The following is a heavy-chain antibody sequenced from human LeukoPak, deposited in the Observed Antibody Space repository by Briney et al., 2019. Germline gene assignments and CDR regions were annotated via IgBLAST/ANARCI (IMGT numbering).Heavy chain of an antibody. D-gene: IGHD4-11*01. CDR2: INHSGST. CDR1: GGSFSGYY. J-gene: IGHJ4*02. CDR3: ARGFGRTADYSSSGHY. Sequence: SETLSLTCAVYGGSFSGYYWSWIRQPPGKGLEWIGEINHSGSTNYNPSLKSRVTISVDTSKNQFSLKLSSVTAADTAVYYCARGFGRTADYSSSGHYWGQGTLVTVSS. V-gene: IGHV4-34*01.